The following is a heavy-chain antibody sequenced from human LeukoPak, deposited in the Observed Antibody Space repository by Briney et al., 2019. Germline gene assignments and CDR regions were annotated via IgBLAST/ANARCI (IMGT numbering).Heavy chain of an antibody. CDR2: FYHSGST. CDR1: GRSISRSNW. V-gene: IGHV4-4*02. J-gene: IGHJ3*02. D-gene: IGHD3-16*02. Sequence: PSETLSLTCAVSGRSISRSNWWSWIRQPPGKGLEWIGEFYHSGSTNHHPSLKSRDPLSVDPPNNQFSLKLSSVTAADTAVYYCARHVIMITFGGVIVTIAFDIWGQGTMVTVSS. CDR3: ARHVIMITFGGVIVTIAFDI.